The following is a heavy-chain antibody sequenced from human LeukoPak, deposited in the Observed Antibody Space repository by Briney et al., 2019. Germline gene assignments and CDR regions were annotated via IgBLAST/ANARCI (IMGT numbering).Heavy chain of an antibody. D-gene: IGHD6-19*01. V-gene: IGHV3-48*04. J-gene: IGHJ4*02. Sequence: PGGSLRLSCEASGFTFSSYSMNWVRQTPGKGLEWISYISSSGRTIHYADSVKGRFTISRDNAKNSLYLQLNSLRAEDTAVYYCARGPGSSGFDYWGQGTLVTVSS. CDR1: GFTFSSYS. CDR3: ARGPGSSGFDY. CDR2: ISSSGRTI.